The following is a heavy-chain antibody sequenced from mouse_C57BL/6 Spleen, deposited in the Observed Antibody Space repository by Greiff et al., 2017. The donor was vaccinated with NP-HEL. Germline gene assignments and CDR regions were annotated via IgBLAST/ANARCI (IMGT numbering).Heavy chain of an antibody. CDR1: GYAFSSSW. D-gene: IGHD1-1*01. CDR2: IYPGDGDT. Sequence: VQGVESGPELVKPGASVKISCKASGYAFSSSWMNWVKQRPGKGLEWIGRIYPGDGDTNYNGKFKGKATLTADKSSSTAYMQLSSLTSEDSAVYFCATTVVATPYYFDYWGQGTTLTVSS. J-gene: IGHJ2*01. V-gene: IGHV1-82*01. CDR3: ATTVVATPYYFDY.